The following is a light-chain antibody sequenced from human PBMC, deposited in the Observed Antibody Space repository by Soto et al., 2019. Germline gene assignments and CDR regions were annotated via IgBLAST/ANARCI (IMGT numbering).Light chain of an antibody. V-gene: IGLV1-40*01. CDR2: GNI. CDR3: QSYDSSLSGVV. Sequence: QSVLTQPPPVSGAPGQRVTISCTGSSSNIGAGYEVHWYLQLPGTAPKLLIYGNIYRPSGVPDRFSGSKSGTSVSLAITGLQAEDEADYHCQSYDSSLSGVVFGGGTKLTVL. J-gene: IGLJ2*01. CDR1: SSNIGAGYE.